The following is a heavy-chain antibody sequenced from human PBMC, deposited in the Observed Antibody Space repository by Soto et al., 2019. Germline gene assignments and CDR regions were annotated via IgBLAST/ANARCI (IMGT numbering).Heavy chain of an antibody. D-gene: IGHD3-22*01. J-gene: IGHJ4*02. Sequence: SETLSLTCTVSGGSISSGDYYWSWIRQPPGKGLEWIGYIYYSGSTYYNPSLKSRVTISVDTSKNQFSLKLSSVTAADTAVYYCARQIGYYPEYNFDYWGQGALVTVSS. CDR3: ARQIGYYPEYNFDY. CDR1: GGSISSGDYY. CDR2: IYYSGST. V-gene: IGHV4-30-4*01.